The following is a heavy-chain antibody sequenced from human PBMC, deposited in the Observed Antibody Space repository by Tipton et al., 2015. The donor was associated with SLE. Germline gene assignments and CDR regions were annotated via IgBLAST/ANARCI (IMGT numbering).Heavy chain of an antibody. Sequence: TLSLTCAVYGGSFSGYYWSWIRQPPGKGLEWIGEINHSGGTNYNPSLKSRVTISVDTSKNQFSLKLSSVTAADTAVYYCARGHVGSTSLGVWGQGTMVTVSS. V-gene: IGHV4-34*01. CDR2: INHSGGT. J-gene: IGHJ3*01. CDR1: GGSFSGYY. CDR3: ARGHVGSTSLGV. D-gene: IGHD2-2*01.